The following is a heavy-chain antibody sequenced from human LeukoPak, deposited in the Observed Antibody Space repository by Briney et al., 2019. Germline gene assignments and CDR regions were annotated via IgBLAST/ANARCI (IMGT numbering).Heavy chain of an antibody. CDR1: GFTFSSHA. CDR3: ARRDRGSWHFDY. D-gene: IGHD6-13*01. V-gene: IGHV3-23*01. CDR2: ITGGGDTT. J-gene: IGHJ4*02. Sequence: RGSLRLSCAASGFTFSSHAMNWVRQAPREGLEWVSSITGGGDTTHYAASVQGRFTISRDNSKNTLYLQMNSLRAEETAVYHCARRDRGSWHFDYWGQGTLVTVSS.